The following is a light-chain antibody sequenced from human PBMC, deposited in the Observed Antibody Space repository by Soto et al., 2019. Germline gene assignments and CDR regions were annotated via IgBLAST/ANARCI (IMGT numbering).Light chain of an antibody. CDR1: SSDVGGYNY. CDR3: CSYAGSQVV. J-gene: IGLJ2*01. CDR2: DVS. V-gene: IGLV2-11*01. Sequence: QSALTQPRSVSGSPGQSVTISCTGTSSDVGGYNYVCWYQQHPGKAPKLMIYDVSDRPSGVPDRFSGSKSGNTASLTISGLQAEDEADYYCCSYAGSQVVFGGGTKLTVL.